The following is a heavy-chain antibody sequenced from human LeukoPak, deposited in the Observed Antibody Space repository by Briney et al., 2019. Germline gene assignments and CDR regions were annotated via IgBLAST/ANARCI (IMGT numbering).Heavy chain of an antibody. CDR2: IYYSGST. J-gene: IGHJ4*02. V-gene: IGHV4-59*06. CDR3: ARSVKTYYYDSRARGSFDY. CDR1: GGSISSYY. D-gene: IGHD3-22*01. Sequence: SETLSLTCTVSGGSISSYYWSWIRQHPGKGLEWIGYIYYSGSTYYNPSLKSRVTISVDTSKNQFSLKLSSVTAADTAVYYCARSVKTYYYDSRARGSFDYWGQGTLVTVSS.